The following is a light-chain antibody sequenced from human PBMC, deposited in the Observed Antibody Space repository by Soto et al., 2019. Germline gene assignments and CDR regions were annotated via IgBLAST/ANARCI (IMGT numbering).Light chain of an antibody. J-gene: IGLJ1*01. Sequence: QSALTQPASVSGSPGQSITISCTGTSSDVGSYNLVSWYQQHPGKAPKLMIYEGSKRPLGVSNRFTGSKSGNKASLTISGLQAEDEADYYCCSYAGSSTYVFGTGTKLTVL. V-gene: IGLV2-23*01. CDR1: SSDVGSYNL. CDR2: EGS. CDR3: CSYAGSSTYV.